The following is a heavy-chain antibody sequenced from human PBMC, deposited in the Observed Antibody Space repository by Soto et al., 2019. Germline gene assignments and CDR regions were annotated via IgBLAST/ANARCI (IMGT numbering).Heavy chain of an antibody. CDR2: INHSGST. D-gene: IGHD5-12*01. CDR3: ARLRGWFDP. Sequence: ETLSLTCAVYGGSFSGYYWSWIRQPPGKGLEWIGEINHSGSTNYNPSLKSRVTISVDTSKNQFSLKLSSVTAADTAVYYCARLRGWFDPWGQGTLVTVSS. V-gene: IGHV4-34*01. J-gene: IGHJ5*02. CDR1: GGSFSGYY.